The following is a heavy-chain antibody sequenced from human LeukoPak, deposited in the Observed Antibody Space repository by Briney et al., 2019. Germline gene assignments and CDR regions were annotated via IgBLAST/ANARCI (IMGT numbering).Heavy chain of an antibody. J-gene: IGHJ6*04. CDR3: ARKAYGLDV. V-gene: IGHV3-7*03. CDR2: IKQDGSEK. CDR1: GFTFSSYW. Sequence: GGSLRLSCAPSGFTFSSYWMSWVRPAPGKGLEWVANIKQDGSEKYYVDSVKGRFTISRDNAKNSLYLQMNSLRAEDTAVYYCARKAYGLDVWGKGTTVTVSS.